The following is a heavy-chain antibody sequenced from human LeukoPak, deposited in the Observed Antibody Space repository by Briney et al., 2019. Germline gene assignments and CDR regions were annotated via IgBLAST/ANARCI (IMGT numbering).Heavy chain of an antibody. J-gene: IGHJ4*02. Sequence: GGTLRLSCAASGFTFSNHGMNWVRQAPGKGLEWVSGISPSGDITYYADSVKGRFTISRDNSKNTLYLQMNSLRAEDTAVYYCARAHRGDHDIFDYWGQGTLVTVSS. CDR3: ARAHRGDHDIFDY. V-gene: IGHV3-23*01. CDR1: GFTFSNHG. CDR2: ISPSGDIT. D-gene: IGHD2-21*02.